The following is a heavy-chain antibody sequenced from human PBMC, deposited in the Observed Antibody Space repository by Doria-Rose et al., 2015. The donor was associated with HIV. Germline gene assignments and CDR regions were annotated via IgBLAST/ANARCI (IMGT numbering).Heavy chain of an antibody. D-gene: IGHD1-26*01. CDR1: GGSISHYY. CDR2: IFSTGST. CDR3: ARVLSGTYDY. Sequence: QVQLQESGPGLVKPSETLSLTCSVSGGSISHYYWSWIRQPPGKGLEYIGDIFSTGSTNYSPSLKSRVSISIDTSKIKFSLRLSSVTAADTAVYYCARVLSGTYDYWGQGTLVTVSS. V-gene: IGHV4-59*01. J-gene: IGHJ4*02.